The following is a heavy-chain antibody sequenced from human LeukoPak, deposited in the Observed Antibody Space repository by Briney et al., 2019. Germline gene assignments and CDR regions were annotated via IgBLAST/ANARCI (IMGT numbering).Heavy chain of an antibody. V-gene: IGHV3-23*01. CDR1: GFTVSSYP. J-gene: IGHJ5*01. Sequence: GGSLRLSCAASGFTVSSYPVSWVRQAPGRGLEWVSAITSSGGTYYIPSVRGRFIVSRDNSRNTLYLQMNGLTAEDTAIYYCAKEDYRDHTTGFDSWGQGTLVTVSS. CDR2: ITSSGGT. CDR3: AKEDYRDHTTGFDS. D-gene: IGHD4-17*01.